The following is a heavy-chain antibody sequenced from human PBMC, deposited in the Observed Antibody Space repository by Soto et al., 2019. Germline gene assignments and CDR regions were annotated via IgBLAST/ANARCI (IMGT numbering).Heavy chain of an antibody. Sequence: SVKVSCKASGGTFSSYAISWVRQAPGQGLEWMGGIIPIFGTANYAQKFQGRVTITADESTSTAYMELSSLRSEDTAVYYCARERGIVVVVAATFHYYGMDVWGQGTTVTVSS. CDR3: ARERGIVVVVAATFHYYGMDV. CDR1: GGTFSSYA. J-gene: IGHJ6*02. CDR2: IIPIFGTA. D-gene: IGHD2-15*01. V-gene: IGHV1-69*13.